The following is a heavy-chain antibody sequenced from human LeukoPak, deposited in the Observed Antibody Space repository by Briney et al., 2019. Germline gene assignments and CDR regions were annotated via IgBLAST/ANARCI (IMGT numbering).Heavy chain of an antibody. Sequence: GGSLRLSCAASGFTFSSYAMSWVRQAPGKGLEWVSYISSSGSTIYYADSVKGRFTISRDNAKNSLYLQMNSLRAEDTAVYYCARDVGAVRGVIYFDYWGQGTLVTVSS. D-gene: IGHD3-10*01. V-gene: IGHV3-48*04. J-gene: IGHJ4*02. CDR3: ARDVGAVRGVIYFDY. CDR1: GFTFSSYA. CDR2: ISSSGSTI.